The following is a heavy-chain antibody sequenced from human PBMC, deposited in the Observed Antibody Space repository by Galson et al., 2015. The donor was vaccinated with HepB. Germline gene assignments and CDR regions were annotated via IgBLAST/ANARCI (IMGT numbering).Heavy chain of an antibody. CDR1: GFTFSSYS. Sequence: SLRLSCAASGFTFSSYSMNWVRQAPGKGLEWVSSISSSSSYIYYADSVKGRFTISRDNAKNSLYLQMNSLRAEDTAVYYCARDLVVPAAMPDVHGYWGQGTLVTVSS. CDR3: ARDLVVPAAMPDVHGY. J-gene: IGHJ4*02. V-gene: IGHV3-21*01. D-gene: IGHD2-2*01. CDR2: ISSSSSYI.